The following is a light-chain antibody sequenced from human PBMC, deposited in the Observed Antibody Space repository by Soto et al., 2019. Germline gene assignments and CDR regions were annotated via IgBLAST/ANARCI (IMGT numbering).Light chain of an antibody. CDR2: SND. CDR1: SSNIGTNT. Sequence: QSVLTPPPSTSGTPGQSVTISCYGSSSNIGTNTVNWYQQVPGTAPKLLIYSNDQRPSGVPDRFSGSKSGTSVSLAISGLQSEDEADYFCAAWDARLNGVVFGGGTKLTVL. CDR3: AAWDARLNGVV. J-gene: IGLJ3*02. V-gene: IGLV1-44*01.